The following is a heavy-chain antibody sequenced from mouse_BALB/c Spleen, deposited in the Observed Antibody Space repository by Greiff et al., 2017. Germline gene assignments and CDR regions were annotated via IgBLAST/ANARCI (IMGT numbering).Heavy chain of an antibody. D-gene: IGHD2-4*01. Sequence: VKLMESGPGLVQPSQSLSITCTVSGFSLTSYGVHWVRQSPGKGLEWLGVIWSGGSTDYNAAFISRLSISKDNSKSQVFFKMNSLQADDTAIYYCARRDDYEDWFAYWGQGTLVTVSA. CDR3: ARRDDYEDWFAY. J-gene: IGHJ3*01. V-gene: IGHV2-4-1*01. CDR2: IWSGGST. CDR1: GFSLTSYG.